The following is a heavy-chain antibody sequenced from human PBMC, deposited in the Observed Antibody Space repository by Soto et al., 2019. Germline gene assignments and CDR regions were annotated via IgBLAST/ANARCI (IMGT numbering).Heavy chain of an antibody. CDR1: GFTFTHYR. V-gene: IGHV3-74*01. Sequence: GVSLRLSWVASGFTFTHYRIHWVRQAPEKGLEGVSRINSDGSNINYPDSVKGRFTICRDNSTNTVFLQMHSLTDDDSALYFCARAGEWQYVQDLWGQGTLVTVSS. CDR2: INSDGSNI. CDR3: ARAGEWQYVQDL. J-gene: IGHJ1*01. D-gene: IGHD2-2*01.